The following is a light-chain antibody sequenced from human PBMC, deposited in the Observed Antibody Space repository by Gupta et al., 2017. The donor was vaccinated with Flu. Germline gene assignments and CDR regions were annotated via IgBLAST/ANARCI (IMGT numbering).Light chain of an antibody. V-gene: IGKV4-1*01. CDR3: QQYYSTLFT. Sequence: SLGERATINCKSSQSVLYSSNNKNYLAWYQQKPGQPPKLLIYWASTRESGVPDRFSGSGSGTDFTLTISSLQAEDVAVYYCQQYYSTLFTFGHGTKVDIK. J-gene: IGKJ3*01. CDR1: QSVLYSSNNKNY. CDR2: WAS.